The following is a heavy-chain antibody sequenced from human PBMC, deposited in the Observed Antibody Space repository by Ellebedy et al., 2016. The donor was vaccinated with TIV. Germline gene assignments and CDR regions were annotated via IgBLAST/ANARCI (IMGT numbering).Heavy chain of an antibody. CDR1: GGSIRNGGFY. CDR2: ISYSGST. J-gene: IGHJ3*02. CDR3: ARERYQPLYGGRHDAFDI. Sequence: SETLSLXCTVSGGSIRNGGFYWTWIRQHPGKGLEWIGYISYSGSTYYNPSLKSRITISIDTSKNHFSLRLSSVTAADTAVYYCARERYQPLYGGRHDAFDIWGQGTMVTVSS. D-gene: IGHD1-26*01. V-gene: IGHV4-31*03.